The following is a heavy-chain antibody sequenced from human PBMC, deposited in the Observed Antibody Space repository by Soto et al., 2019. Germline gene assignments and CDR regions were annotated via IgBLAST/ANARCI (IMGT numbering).Heavy chain of an antibody. CDR2: INDSGTT. Sequence: PAETLSLTCAIYGGSFIGFYCSFIRQPPLKGLEWIGEINDSGTTNYNPSLKSRVTISADTSKTHFSLRLTSVTAADTAVYYCARETSQNVYSHYGMDVWGQGTTVTVSS. V-gene: IGHV4-34*01. CDR3: ARETSQNVYSHYGMDV. J-gene: IGHJ6*02. CDR1: GGSFIGFY.